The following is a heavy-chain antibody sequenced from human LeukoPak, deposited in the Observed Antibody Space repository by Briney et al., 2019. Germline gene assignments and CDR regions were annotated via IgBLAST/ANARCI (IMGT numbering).Heavy chain of an antibody. CDR2: IIPIFGTA. D-gene: IGHD2-2*01. Sequence: GSSVKVSCKASGGTFSSYAISWVRQAPGQGLEWMGGIIPIFGTANYAQKFQGRVTITADESTSTAYMELSSLSSEDTAVYYCARGRVLYCSSTSCYPYYYYMDVWGKGTTVTVSS. J-gene: IGHJ6*03. CDR1: GGTFSSYA. V-gene: IGHV1-69*01. CDR3: ARGRVLYCSSTSCYPYYYYMDV.